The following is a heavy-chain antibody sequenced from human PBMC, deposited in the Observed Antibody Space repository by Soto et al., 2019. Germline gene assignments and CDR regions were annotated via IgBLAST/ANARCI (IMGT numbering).Heavy chain of an antibody. CDR3: AKDGDYYDSSGLFDY. V-gene: IGHV3-23*01. J-gene: IGHJ4*02. CDR2: ISGSGGST. CDR1: GFTFSSYA. D-gene: IGHD3-22*01. Sequence: GGSLRLSCAASGFTFSSYAMSWVRQAPGKGLEWVSAISGSGGSTYYADSVKGRFTISRDNSKNTLYLQMNSLRAEDKAVYYCAKDGDYYDSSGLFDYGGQGTLVTVSS.